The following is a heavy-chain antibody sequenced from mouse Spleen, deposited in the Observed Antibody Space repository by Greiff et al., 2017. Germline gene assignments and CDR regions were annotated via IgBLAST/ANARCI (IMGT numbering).Heavy chain of an antibody. D-gene: IGHD2-4*01. J-gene: IGHJ2*01. Sequence: QVQLKQPGAELVKPGASVKLSCKASGYTFTSYWMHWVKQRPGQGLEWIGMIHPNSGSTNYNEKFKSKATLTVDKSSSTAYMQLSSLTSEDSAVYYCAPSNYDGYYFDYWGQGTTLTVSS. CDR1: GYTFTSYW. CDR2: IHPNSGST. V-gene: IGHV1-64*01. CDR3: APSNYDGYYFDY.